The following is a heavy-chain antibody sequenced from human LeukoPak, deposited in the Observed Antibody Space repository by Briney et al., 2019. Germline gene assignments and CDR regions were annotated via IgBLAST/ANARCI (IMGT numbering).Heavy chain of an antibody. V-gene: IGHV4-31*03. J-gene: IGHJ6*02. Sequence: PSQTLSLTCTVSGGSISSGGYYWSWIRQHPGKGLEWIGYIYYSGSTYYNPSLKSRVTISVDTSKNQFSLKLSSVTAADTAVYYCARNVGIVGASFYYYYGMDVWGQGTTVTVSS. D-gene: IGHD1-26*01. CDR2: IYYSGST. CDR3: ARNVGIVGASFYYYYGMDV. CDR1: GGSISSGGYY.